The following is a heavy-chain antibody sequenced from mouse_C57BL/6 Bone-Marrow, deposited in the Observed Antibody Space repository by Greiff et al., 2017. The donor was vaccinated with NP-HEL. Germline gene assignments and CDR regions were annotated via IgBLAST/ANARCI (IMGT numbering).Heavy chain of an antibody. Sequence: VKLQQSGAELARPGASVKLSCKASGYTFTSYGISWVKQRTGQGLEWIGEIYPRSGNTYYNEKFKGKATLTADKSSSTAYMELRSLTSEDSAVYFCARFRQLRLRPWFAYWGQGTLVTVSA. CDR1: GYTFTSYG. CDR2: IYPRSGNT. J-gene: IGHJ3*01. D-gene: IGHD3-2*02. CDR3: ARFRQLRLRPWFAY. V-gene: IGHV1-81*01.